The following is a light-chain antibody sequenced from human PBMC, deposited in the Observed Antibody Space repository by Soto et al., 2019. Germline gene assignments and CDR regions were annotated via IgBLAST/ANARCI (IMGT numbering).Light chain of an antibody. CDR1: QSVSSSY. J-gene: IGKJ2*01. CDR3: HQYADSTQT. CDR2: AAS. V-gene: IGKV3-20*01. Sequence: EIVLTQSPGTLSLSPGERATLSCRASQSVSSSYLAWYQQKPGQAPRLLIHAASTGATGIPARFRGSGSGTDFNLTISSLETEDSAVYFCHQYADSTQTFGQGTKVDIK.